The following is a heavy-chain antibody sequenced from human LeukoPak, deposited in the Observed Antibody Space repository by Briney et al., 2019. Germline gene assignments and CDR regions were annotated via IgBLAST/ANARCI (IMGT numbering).Heavy chain of an antibody. V-gene: IGHV1-8*03. Sequence: ASVKVSCKASGYTFTSYDINWVRQATGQGLEWMGWMNPNSGNTGYAQKFQGRVTITRNTSISTAYMELSSLRSEDTAVYYCARTGNLWLGESHDAFDIWGQGTMVTVSS. D-gene: IGHD3-10*01. CDR1: GYTFTSYD. J-gene: IGHJ3*02. CDR2: MNPNSGNT. CDR3: ARTGNLWLGESHDAFDI.